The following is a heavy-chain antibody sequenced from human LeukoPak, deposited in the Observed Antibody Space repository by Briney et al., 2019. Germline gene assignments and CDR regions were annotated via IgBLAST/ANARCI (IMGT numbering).Heavy chain of an antibody. Sequence: ASVKVSCKASTYTFTDYYMHWVRQAPGQGPEWMGWINPNSGGTYYAQKFQGRVTMTRDTSISTAYMELSRLTSDDTAVYYCARDNYNWGNDYWGQGTLVTVSS. D-gene: IGHD3-16*01. CDR3: ARDNYNWGNDY. CDR2: INPNSGGT. V-gene: IGHV1-2*02. CDR1: TYTFTDYY. J-gene: IGHJ4*02.